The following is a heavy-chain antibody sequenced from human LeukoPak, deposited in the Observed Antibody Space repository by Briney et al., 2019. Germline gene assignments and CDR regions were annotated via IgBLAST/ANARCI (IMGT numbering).Heavy chain of an antibody. CDR2: IYYNGNT. D-gene: IGHD3-10*01. J-gene: IGHJ4*02. Sequence: SETLSLTCTIYGGSMSNYYWNWIRQPPGKGLEWIVYIYYNGNTNYNPSLKSRLTMSVDTSKDQLSLKLTSVTAADTAIYYCARATGYYYGSGNDYWGQGTLVTVSS. V-gene: IGHV4-59*01. CDR1: GGSMSNYY. CDR3: ARATGYYYGSGNDY.